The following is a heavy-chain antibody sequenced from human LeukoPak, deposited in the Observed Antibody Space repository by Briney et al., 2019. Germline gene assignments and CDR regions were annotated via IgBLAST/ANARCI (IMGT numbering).Heavy chain of an antibody. D-gene: IGHD3-10*01. CDR3: ARAGGYYGSGSFLDY. Sequence: SETLSLTCTVSRYDINSVYYWGWIQQPPGKGLEWIGSIDHSGSTYYNASLKSRVTISMDTSRNKFSLNLNSVTAADTAVYYCARAGGYYGSGSFLDYWGQGLLVTVSS. J-gene: IGHJ4*02. CDR2: IDHSGST. CDR1: RYDINSVYY. V-gene: IGHV4-38-2*02.